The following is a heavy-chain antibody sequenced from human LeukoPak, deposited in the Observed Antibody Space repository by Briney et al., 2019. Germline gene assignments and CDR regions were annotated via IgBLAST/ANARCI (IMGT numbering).Heavy chain of an antibody. CDR1: GFTFDDYA. CDR3: ARGGGLDV. Sequence: GGSLRLSCAASGFTFDDYAMHWVRQAPGKGLEWVSGISWNSGSIGYADSVKGRFTISRDNAKNSLYLQMSNLRAEDTAVYFCARGGGLDVWGQGATVTVSS. D-gene: IGHD3-16*01. J-gene: IGHJ6*02. CDR2: ISWNSGSI. V-gene: IGHV3-9*01.